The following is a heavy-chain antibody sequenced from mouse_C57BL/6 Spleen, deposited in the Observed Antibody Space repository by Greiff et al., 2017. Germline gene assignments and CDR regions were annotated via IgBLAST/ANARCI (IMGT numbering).Heavy chain of an antibody. V-gene: IGHV1-59*01. J-gene: IGHJ3*01. D-gene: IGHD2-13*01. CDR1: GYTFTSYW. CDR2: IDPSDSNT. CDR3: ARGDGDYAY. Sequence: QVQLQQPGAELVRPGTSVKLSCKASGYTFTSYWMNWVKQRPGQGLEWMGVIDPSDSNTNYNEKFKGKATLTVDTSSSTAYMQLSSLTSEDSAVYYCARGDGDYAYWGQGTLVTVSA.